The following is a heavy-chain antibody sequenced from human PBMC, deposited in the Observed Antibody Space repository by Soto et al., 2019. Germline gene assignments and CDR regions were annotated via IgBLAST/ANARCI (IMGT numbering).Heavy chain of an antibody. D-gene: IGHD6-6*01. V-gene: IGHV4-31*03. Sequence: SETLSLTCTVSGGSISSGGYYWSWIRQHPGKGLEWIGYIYYSGSTYYNPSLKSRVTISVDTSKNQFSLKLSSVTAADTAVYYCARVARPPNWFDPWGQGTLVTVSS. CDR1: GGSISSGGYY. CDR3: ARVARPPNWFDP. J-gene: IGHJ5*02. CDR2: IYYSGST.